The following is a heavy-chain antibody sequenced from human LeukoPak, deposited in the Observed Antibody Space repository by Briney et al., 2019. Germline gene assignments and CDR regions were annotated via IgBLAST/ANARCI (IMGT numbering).Heavy chain of an antibody. CDR1: GFTFSSYA. CDR2: ISGSGGST. Sequence: GGSLRLSCAASGFTFSSYAMSWVRQAPGKGLEWVSAISGSGGSTYYADSVKGRFTISRDNSKNTLYLQMNSLRAEDTAVYYCARAYSSGWSPGAFDIWGQGTMVTVSS. V-gene: IGHV3-23*01. J-gene: IGHJ3*02. D-gene: IGHD6-19*01. CDR3: ARAYSSGWSPGAFDI.